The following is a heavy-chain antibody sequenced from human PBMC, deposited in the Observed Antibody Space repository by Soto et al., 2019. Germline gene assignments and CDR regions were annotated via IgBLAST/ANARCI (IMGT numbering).Heavy chain of an antibody. J-gene: IGHJ6*02. V-gene: IGHV1-18*01. Sequence: QVQLVQSEAELKKPGASVKVSCKASGYTFTTYGISWVRQAPGQGLEWMGWINAYNDKTNYAQKFQGRISMATDTSSSTAYMELRSLRSDYTAIYFCARDLYPIFYGLDVWGQGSTVTVAS. CDR3: ARDLYPIFYGLDV. CDR2: INAYNDKT. D-gene: IGHD2-2*02. CDR1: GYTFTTYG.